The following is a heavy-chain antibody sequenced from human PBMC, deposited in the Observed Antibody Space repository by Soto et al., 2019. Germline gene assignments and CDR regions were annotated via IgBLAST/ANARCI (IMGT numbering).Heavy chain of an antibody. V-gene: IGHV6-1*01. CDR2: TYYRSKWYN. J-gene: IGHJ6*02. Sequence: SQTLSLTCAISGDSVSSNSAAWNWIRQSPSRGLEWLGRTYYRSKWYNDYAVSVKSRITINPDTSKNQFSLQLNSVTPEDTAVYYRARDLAAHHYYYYGMDVWGQRTTVTVSS. D-gene: IGHD6-6*01. CDR1: GDSVSSNSAA. CDR3: ARDLAAHHYYYYGMDV.